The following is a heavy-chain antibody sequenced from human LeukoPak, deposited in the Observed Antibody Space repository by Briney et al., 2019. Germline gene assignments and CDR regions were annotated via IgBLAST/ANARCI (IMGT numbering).Heavy chain of an antibody. CDR1: GGSISSYY. J-gene: IGHJ5*02. V-gene: IGHV4-59*01. Sequence: SETLSLTCTVSGGSISSYYWSWIRQPPGKGLEWIGYIYYSGSTNYNPSLKSRVTISVDTSKNQFSLKLSSVTAADTAVYYCARLGYCSSTSCLGPWGQGTLVTVSS. CDR3: ARLGYCSSTSCLGP. CDR2: IYYSGST. D-gene: IGHD2-2*01.